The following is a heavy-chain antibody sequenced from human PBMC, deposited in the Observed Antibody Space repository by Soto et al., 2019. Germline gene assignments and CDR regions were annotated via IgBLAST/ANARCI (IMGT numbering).Heavy chain of an antibody. CDR2: ISAYNGNT. D-gene: IGHD3-9*01. J-gene: IGHJ6*03. CDR3: ARGRYYDILTGYYYYYYYMDV. Sequence: GASVKVSCKASGYTFTSYGISWVRQAPGQGLEWMGWISAYNGNTNYAQKLQGRVTMTTDTSTSTAYMELRSLRSDDTAVYYCARGRYYDILTGYYYYYYYMDVWGKGTTVTVSS. CDR1: GYTFTSYG. V-gene: IGHV1-18*01.